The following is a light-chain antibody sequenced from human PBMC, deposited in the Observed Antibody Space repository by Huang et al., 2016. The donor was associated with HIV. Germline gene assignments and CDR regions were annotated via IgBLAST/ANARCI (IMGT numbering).Light chain of an antibody. Sequence: EVVLTQSPATLSLSPGERATLSCRASQSVSSYLARFQQKPGQAPRLLIYNASNRATGIPARFSGSGSGTDFTLTISSLEPEDFAVYYCQQRSNWPPWTFGQGTKVEIK. CDR2: NAS. CDR1: QSVSSY. CDR3: QQRSNWPPWT. J-gene: IGKJ1*01. V-gene: IGKV3-11*01.